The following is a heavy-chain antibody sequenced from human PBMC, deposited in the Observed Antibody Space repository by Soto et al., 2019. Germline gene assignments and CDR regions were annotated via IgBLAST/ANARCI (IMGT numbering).Heavy chain of an antibody. Sequence: EVQLVESGGGLVKPGGSLRLSCAASGFTFSSYSMNWVRQAPGKGLEWVSSISSSSSYIYYADSVKGRFTISRDNAKNSLYLQMNSLRAEDTAVYYCARFRLGHQQPYYYYGMDVWGQGTTVTVSS. CDR3: ARFRLGHQQPYYYYGMDV. V-gene: IGHV3-21*01. J-gene: IGHJ6*02. D-gene: IGHD1-1*01. CDR1: GFTFSSYS. CDR2: ISSSSSYI.